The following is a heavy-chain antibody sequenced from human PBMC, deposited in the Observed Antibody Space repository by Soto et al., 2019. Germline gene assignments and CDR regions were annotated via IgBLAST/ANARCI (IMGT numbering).Heavy chain of an antibody. CDR2: ISYDGSNK. CDR1: GFTFSSYA. J-gene: IGHJ6*02. D-gene: IGHD3-22*01. V-gene: IGHV3-30-3*01. CDR3: ARDPDSSGYIGMDV. Sequence: PGGSLRLSCAASGFTFSSYAMHWVRQAPGKGLEWVAVISYDGSNKYYADSVKGRFTISRDNSKNTLYLQMNSLRAEDTAVYYCARDPDSSGYIGMDVWGQGTTVTVSS.